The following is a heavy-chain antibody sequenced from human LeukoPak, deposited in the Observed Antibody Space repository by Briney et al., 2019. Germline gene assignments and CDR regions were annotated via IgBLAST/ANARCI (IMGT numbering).Heavy chain of an antibody. Sequence: ASVKVSCKVSRYTLTELSMHWVRQAPGKGLEWMGGFDPEDGETIYAQKFQGRVTMTEDTSTDTAYMELSSLRSEDTAVYYCVTDDYVWGSYRSIDYWGQGTLVTVSS. J-gene: IGHJ4*02. CDR3: VTDDYVWGSYRSIDY. D-gene: IGHD3-16*02. CDR1: RYTLTELS. CDR2: FDPEDGET. V-gene: IGHV1-24*01.